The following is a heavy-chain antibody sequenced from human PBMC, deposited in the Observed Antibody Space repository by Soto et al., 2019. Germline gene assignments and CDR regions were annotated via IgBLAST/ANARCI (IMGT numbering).Heavy chain of an antibody. Sequence: SETLSLTCAVYGGSFSGYYWSWIRQPLGKGLEWIGEINHSGSTNYNPSLRSRVTISVDTSKNQFSLKLSSVTAADTAVYYCARGPHIGDGYQLFDYWGQGTLVTVSS. V-gene: IGHV4-34*01. CDR1: GGSFSGYY. D-gene: IGHD5-12*01. J-gene: IGHJ4*02. CDR2: INHSGST. CDR3: ARGPHIGDGYQLFDY.